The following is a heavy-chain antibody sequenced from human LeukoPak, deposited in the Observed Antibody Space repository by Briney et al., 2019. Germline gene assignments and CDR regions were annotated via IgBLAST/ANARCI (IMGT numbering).Heavy chain of an antibody. J-gene: IGHJ4*02. V-gene: IGHV3-74*01. Sequence: GGSLRLSCAASGFTFSSYWMHWVRQAPGKALVWGSNINNDGSDTDYADSVKGRFTISRDNTKNTLYLQMNSLRAEDTAVYYCARDAASWEIPIDYWGQGTLVTVSS. CDR3: ARDAASWEIPIDY. CDR1: GFTFSSYW. CDR2: INNDGSDT. D-gene: IGHD1-26*01.